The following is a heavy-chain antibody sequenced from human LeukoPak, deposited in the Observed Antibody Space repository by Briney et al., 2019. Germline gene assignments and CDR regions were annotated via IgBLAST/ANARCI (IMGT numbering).Heavy chain of an antibody. D-gene: IGHD2-2*01. Sequence: ASVKVSCKASGYTFTGYCMHWVRQAPGQGLEWMGWINPNSGCTNYAQKFQGRVTMTRDTSISTAYMELSRLRSDDTAVYYCASMPKYQLLALDYWGQGTLVTVSS. CDR2: INPNSGCT. CDR3: ASMPKYQLLALDY. J-gene: IGHJ4*02. CDR1: GYTFTGYC. V-gene: IGHV1-2*02.